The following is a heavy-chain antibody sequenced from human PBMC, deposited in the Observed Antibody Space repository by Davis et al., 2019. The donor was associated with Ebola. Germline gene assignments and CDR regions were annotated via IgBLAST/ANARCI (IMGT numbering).Heavy chain of an antibody. CDR3: ARDFDPSSWSPVGY. CDR1: GFTFSSYD. J-gene: IGHJ4*02. D-gene: IGHD6-13*01. Sequence: GESLKISCAASGFTFSSYDMHWVRQATGKGLEWVSAIGTAGDTYYPGSVKGRFTISRENAKNSLYLQMNSLRAGDTAVYYCARDFDPSSWSPVGYWGQGTLVTVSS. V-gene: IGHV3-13*01. CDR2: IGTAGDT.